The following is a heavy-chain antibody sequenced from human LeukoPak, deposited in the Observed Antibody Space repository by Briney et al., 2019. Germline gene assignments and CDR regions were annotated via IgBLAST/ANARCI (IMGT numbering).Heavy chain of an antibody. CDR1: GFTFSSYW. D-gene: IGHD3-22*01. CDR3: ARLYYDSSGYHYTIFDY. Sequence: GGSLRLSCAASGFTFSSYWMSWVRQAPGKGPEWVANINQDGSEKYYVDSVKGRFTISRDNAKKSLYLQMDSLRAEDTAVYYCARLYYDSSGYHYTIFDYWGQGTLVTVSS. CDR2: INQDGSEK. J-gene: IGHJ4*02. V-gene: IGHV3-7*04.